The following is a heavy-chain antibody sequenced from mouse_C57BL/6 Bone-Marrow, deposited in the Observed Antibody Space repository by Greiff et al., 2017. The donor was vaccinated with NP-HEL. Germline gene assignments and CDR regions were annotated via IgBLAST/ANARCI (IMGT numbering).Heavy chain of an antibody. CDR2: IDPETGGT. CDR3: TRWGLYLAWFAY. J-gene: IGHJ3*01. V-gene: IGHV1-15*01. Sequence: QVQLQQSGAELVRPGASVTLSCKASGYTFTDYEMHWVKQTPVHGLEWIGAIDPETGGTAYNQKFKGKAILTADKSSSTAYMELRSLTSEDSAVYYCTRWGLYLAWFAYWGQGTLVTVSA. D-gene: IGHD5-1-1*01. CDR1: GYTFTDYE.